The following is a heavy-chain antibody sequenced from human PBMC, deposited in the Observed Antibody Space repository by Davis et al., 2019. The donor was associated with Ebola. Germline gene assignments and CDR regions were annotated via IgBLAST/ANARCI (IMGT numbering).Heavy chain of an antibody. Sequence: AASVKVSCKASGYTFTSYGISWVRQAPGQGLEWMGWISAYNGSTNYAQKLQGRVTMTTDTSTSTAYMELRSLRSDDTAVYYCAREYYYDSSGYYGGGWFDPWGQGTLVTVSS. CDR1: GYTFTSYG. CDR2: ISAYNGST. CDR3: AREYYYDSSGYYGGGWFDP. J-gene: IGHJ5*02. V-gene: IGHV1-18*01. D-gene: IGHD3-22*01.